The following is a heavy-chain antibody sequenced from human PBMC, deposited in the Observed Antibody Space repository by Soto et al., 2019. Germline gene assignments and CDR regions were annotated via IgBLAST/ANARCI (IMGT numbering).Heavy chain of an antibody. Sequence: SETLSLTCTVSSDSISSYYWSWIRQPAGKGLEWIGRIHTSGSTLYNPSLKSRVTMSVGTSKIHFSLNPRSVTAADTAVYYCAGGAAADYFDYWGQGSLVTVSS. CDR2: IHTSGST. D-gene: IGHD6-13*01. CDR1: SDSISSYY. CDR3: AGGAAADYFDY. V-gene: IGHV4-4*07. J-gene: IGHJ4*02.